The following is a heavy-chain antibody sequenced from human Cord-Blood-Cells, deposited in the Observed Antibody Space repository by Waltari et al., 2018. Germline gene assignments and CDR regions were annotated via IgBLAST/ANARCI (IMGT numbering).Heavy chain of an antibody. J-gene: IGHJ4*02. CDR1: GFTFSSYG. CDR3: ARGAVPAAIDY. D-gene: IGHD2-2*01. V-gene: IGHV3-33*01. Sequence: QVQLVESGGGVVQPGRSLRLSCAASGFTFSSYGMHWVRQAPGKGLEWVAVIWYDGNNKYYADSVKGRFTISRDNSKNTLYLQMNSLRAEDTAVYYCARGAVPAAIDYWGQGTLVTVSS. CDR2: IWYDGNNK.